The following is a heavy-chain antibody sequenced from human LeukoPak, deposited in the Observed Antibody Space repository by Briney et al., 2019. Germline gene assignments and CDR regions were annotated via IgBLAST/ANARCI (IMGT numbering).Heavy chain of an antibody. D-gene: IGHD3-22*01. Sequence: PSETLSLTCAVYGGSFSGYYWSWIRQPPGKGLEWIGEINHSGSTNYNPSLKSRVTISVDTSKNQFSLKLSSVTAADTAVYYCARLGLDYYYDSSGTTDYWGQGTLVTVSS. CDR3: ARLGLDYYYDSSGTTDY. J-gene: IGHJ4*02. CDR2: INHSGST. CDR1: GGSFSGYY. V-gene: IGHV4-34*01.